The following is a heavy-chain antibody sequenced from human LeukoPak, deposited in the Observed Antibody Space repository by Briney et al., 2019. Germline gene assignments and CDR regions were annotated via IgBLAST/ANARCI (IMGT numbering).Heavy chain of an antibody. J-gene: IGHJ6*03. V-gene: IGHV4-4*09. D-gene: IGHD6-13*01. Sequence: PSETLSLTCTVSGGSISSYYWSWIRQPPGKGLEWIGYIYTSGSTNYNPSLKSRVTISVDTSKNQFSLKLSSVTAADTAVYYCARQGIAAAGYYYYYYMDVWGKGTTATVSS. CDR2: IYTSGST. CDR1: GGSISSYY. CDR3: ARQGIAAAGYYYYYYMDV.